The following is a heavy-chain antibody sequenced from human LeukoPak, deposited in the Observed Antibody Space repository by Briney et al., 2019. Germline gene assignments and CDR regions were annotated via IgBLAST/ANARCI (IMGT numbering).Heavy chain of an antibody. D-gene: IGHD6-19*01. V-gene: IGHV3-21*06. Sequence: GGSLRLSCAASGFDFDDYAMQWVRQAPGKGLEWVSSVSGTSEHIYYADSVRGRFTISRDNAKNTVYLQMNSLRAEDTAVYYCARWYSSGWYSDYWGQGTLVTVSS. CDR3: ARWYSSGWYSDY. CDR1: GFDFDDYA. CDR2: VSGTSEHI. J-gene: IGHJ4*02.